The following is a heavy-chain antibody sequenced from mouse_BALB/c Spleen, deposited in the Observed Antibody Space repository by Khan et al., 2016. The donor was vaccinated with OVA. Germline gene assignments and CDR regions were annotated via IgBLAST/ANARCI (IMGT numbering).Heavy chain of an antibody. J-gene: IGHJ4*01. CDR1: GFNIEDTS. Sequence: VQLQQSGAELVKPGASVKLSCTASGFNIEDTSIHWVMQRPEQGLEWIGRIDPANGNTKYDPKFQGKATITADTSSNTAYLQLSSLTSEDTAVYYCARAGWSYPMDYWGQGTSVTVSS. CDR2: IDPANGNT. D-gene: IGHD1-1*02. CDR3: ARAGWSYPMDY. V-gene: IGHV14-3*02.